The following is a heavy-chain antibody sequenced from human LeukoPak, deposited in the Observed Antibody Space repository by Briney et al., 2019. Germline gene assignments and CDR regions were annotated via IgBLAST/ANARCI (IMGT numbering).Heavy chain of an antibody. Sequence: GRSLRLSCAGSGFTFSSYWMHWVRQAPGKGLVGVSRINSDGRSTNYADSVKGRSTISRDNAKNALYLQMNSLRAEDTAVYYCARVRWGGLYYFDYWGQGTLVTVSS. D-gene: IGHD3-16*01. CDR2: INSDGRST. J-gene: IGHJ4*02. CDR1: GFTFSSYW. V-gene: IGHV3-74*01. CDR3: ARVRWGGLYYFDY.